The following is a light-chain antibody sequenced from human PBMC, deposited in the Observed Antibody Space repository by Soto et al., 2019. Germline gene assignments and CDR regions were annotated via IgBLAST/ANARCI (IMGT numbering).Light chain of an antibody. V-gene: IGKV3-15*01. Sequence: EIVMTQSPATLSVSPGERATLSCRASQSVNSNLVWYQQKPGQAPRLLIYGASTRATGIPARFTGSGSGTEFTLTITSLQSEDFAVYYCQQYNDWPRTFGQGNKLEIK. CDR2: GAS. J-gene: IGKJ2*01. CDR1: QSVNSN. CDR3: QQYNDWPRT.